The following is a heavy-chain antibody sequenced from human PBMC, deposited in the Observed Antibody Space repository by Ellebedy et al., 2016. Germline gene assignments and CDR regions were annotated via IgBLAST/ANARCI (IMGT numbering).Heavy chain of an antibody. CDR1: GFIFSNVW. CDR3: ASAIDY. CDR2: INQDGSEK. J-gene: IGHJ4*02. V-gene: IGHV3-7*02. Sequence: GESLKISCAASGFIFSNVWMSWVRQAPGKGLEWVANINQDGSEKHYVDSVKGRFTISRDNAKNSLFLQMNNLRSEDTAVYHCASAIDYWGQGTLVTVSS.